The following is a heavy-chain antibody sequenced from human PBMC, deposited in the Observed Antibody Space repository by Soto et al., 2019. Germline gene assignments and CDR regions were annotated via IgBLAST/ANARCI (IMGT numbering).Heavy chain of an antibody. D-gene: IGHD6-19*01. CDR3: AKARYTAGWYQFDY. Sequence: EVRLWESGGGLVQPGGSLRLSCAASGFTFSSYAMSWLRQAPGKGLEWVSLIRGSGGTTKYADSVIGRFTISRDNSKNTLYLEMNSLRDEDTAVYYCAKARYTAGWYQFDYWGQGTLVSVSS. J-gene: IGHJ4*02. CDR2: IRGSGGTT. CDR1: GFTFSSYA. V-gene: IGHV3-23*01.